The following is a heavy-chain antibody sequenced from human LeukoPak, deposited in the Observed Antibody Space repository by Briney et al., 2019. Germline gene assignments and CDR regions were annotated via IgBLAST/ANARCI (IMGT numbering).Heavy chain of an antibody. V-gene: IGHV3-48*02. D-gene: IGHD2-15*01. CDR2: IGWSDSAI. CDR3: ARDHQWSFDS. Sequence: GGSLRLSCAASGFTFSTYTMNWVRQAPGKGLEWISYIGWSDSAIFYVDSVKGRFTISRDSAKNSLFLQMNSLSDEDTAVYYCARDHQWSFDSWGQGTLVTVSS. J-gene: IGHJ4*02. CDR1: GFTFSTYT.